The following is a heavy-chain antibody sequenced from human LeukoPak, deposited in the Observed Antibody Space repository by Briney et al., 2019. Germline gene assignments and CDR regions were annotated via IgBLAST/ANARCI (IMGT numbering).Heavy chain of an antibody. CDR2: IRYSANN. CDR1: GGSTSSSDYY. D-gene: IGHD3-10*01. J-gene: IGHJ4*02. CDR3: ARKPVFASGRHWYCFDN. V-gene: IGHV4-39*01. Sequence: PSETLSLTCTVSGGSTSSSDYYWGWPRQPPDEGMEWIASIRYSANNYYNPSLKSRVTISVYTYKTQCSLKLNAVNAADTAVYYFARKPVFASGRHWYCFDNWGQGTLVTVSS.